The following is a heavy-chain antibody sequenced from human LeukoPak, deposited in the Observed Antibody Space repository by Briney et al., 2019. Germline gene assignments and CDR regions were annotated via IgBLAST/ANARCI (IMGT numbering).Heavy chain of an antibody. CDR2: INSDGIST. CDR1: GVTFSSYW. J-gene: IGHJ4*02. CDR3: ARAGYSSSWYTFDY. D-gene: IGHD6-13*01. V-gene: IGHV3-74*01. Sequence: PGGSXRLSCAASGVTFSSYWMNWVRQAPGKGLEWVSRINSDGISTNYADSVKGGFTIFRDNAKNTLYLQMNSLRAADTAVYYCARAGYSSSWYTFDYWGQGALVTVSS.